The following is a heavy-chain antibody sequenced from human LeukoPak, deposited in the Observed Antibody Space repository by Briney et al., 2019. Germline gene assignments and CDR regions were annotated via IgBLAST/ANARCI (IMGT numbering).Heavy chain of an antibody. CDR1: GFSLSNFQ. CDR2: ISLDGSTE. CDR3: MRDYMGWFDP. J-gene: IGHJ5*02. D-gene: IGHD3-10*01. Sequence: GSLRLSCVASGFSLSNFQMYWVRQAPGKGLEWVSIISLDGSTEFYADSVKGRFTISRDTASNTMHLEMNNLRTEDTAVYYCMRDYMGWFDPWGRGTLVTVSS. V-gene: IGHV3-30-3*01.